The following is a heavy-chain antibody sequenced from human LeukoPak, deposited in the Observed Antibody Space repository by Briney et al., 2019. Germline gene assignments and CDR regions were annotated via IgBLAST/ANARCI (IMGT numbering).Heavy chain of an antibody. Sequence: GGSLRLSCAASGFTFSRYSMNWVRQAPEKGREWVSSMSSSSGLIYYGDSVKGRFTVSRDNAKRSLYLQMNSLRADDTAVYYCAREFDGSASGAGYWGQGTLVTVSS. V-gene: IGHV3-21*01. J-gene: IGHJ4*02. CDR3: AREFDGSASGAGY. CDR1: GFTFSRYS. CDR2: MSSSSGLI. D-gene: IGHD1-26*01.